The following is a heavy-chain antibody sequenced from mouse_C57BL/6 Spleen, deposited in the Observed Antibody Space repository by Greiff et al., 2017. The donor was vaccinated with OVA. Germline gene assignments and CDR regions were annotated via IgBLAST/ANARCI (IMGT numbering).Heavy chain of an antibody. CDR2: ISYDGSN. D-gene: IGHD1-1*01. CDR1: GYSITSGYY. CDR3: ARARGTTVVGGYAMDY. Sequence: EVQLQESGPGLVKPSQSLSLTCSVTGYSITSGYYWNWIRQFPGNKLEWMGYISYDGSNNYNPSLKNRISITRDTSKNQFFLKLNSVTTEDTATYYCARARGTTVVGGYAMDYWGQGTSVTVSS. J-gene: IGHJ4*01. V-gene: IGHV3-6*01.